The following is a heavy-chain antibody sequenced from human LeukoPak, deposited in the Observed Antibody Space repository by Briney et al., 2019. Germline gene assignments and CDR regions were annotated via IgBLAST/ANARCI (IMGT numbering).Heavy chain of an antibody. CDR1: GYTFTSYY. J-gene: IGHJ4*02. CDR2: INPSTSST. CDR3: ARDQHYRLPFDY. V-gene: IGHV1-46*01. D-gene: IGHD2-21*02. Sequence: GAAVKVSCKASGYTFTSYYVHWVRQAPGQGLEWMGMINPSTSSTSYAQKFQGRVTMTRDTSTSTVYMELSSLRSEDTAVYYCARDQHYRLPFDYWGRGTLVTVSS.